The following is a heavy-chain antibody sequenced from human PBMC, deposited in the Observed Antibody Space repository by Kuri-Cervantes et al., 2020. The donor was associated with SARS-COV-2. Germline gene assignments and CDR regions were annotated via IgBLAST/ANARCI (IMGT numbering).Heavy chain of an antibody. V-gene: IGHV3-30*18. Sequence: GESLKISCAASGFNFSRTDMNWVRQAPGKGLEWVAAISHDGKNKKCIASGKGRFTISRDNSQNTLYLHMKSLRSEDTAMYYCAKDRVGVQDFWGQGTLVTVSS. CDR2: ISHDGKNK. D-gene: IGHD2-21*01. CDR1: GFNFSRTD. CDR3: AKDRVGVQDF. J-gene: IGHJ4*02.